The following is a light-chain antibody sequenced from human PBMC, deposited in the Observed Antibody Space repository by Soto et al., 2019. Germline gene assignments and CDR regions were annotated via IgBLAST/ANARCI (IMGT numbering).Light chain of an antibody. CDR1: SSDIGGYNY. CDR2: DLS. CDR3: SSYTRSNTVI. J-gene: IGLJ2*01. Sequence: QSALTQPASVSGSPGQSITISCTGTSSDIGGYNYVSWYQQHPGKVPKLMIYDLSDRPSGVSDRFSGSKSGNTASLTISGLQAEDEADYYCSSYTRSNTVIFGGGTKLTVL. V-gene: IGLV2-14*03.